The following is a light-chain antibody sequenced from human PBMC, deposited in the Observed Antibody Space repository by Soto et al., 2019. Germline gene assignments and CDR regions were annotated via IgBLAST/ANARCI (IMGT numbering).Light chain of an antibody. Sequence: DIQMTQSLSSLSASXXDRVXITCPASQDISKYLNWYQAKPGKAPKXXMYDASNLEMGVPSRFSGSGSGTDFTFTISSLQPEDFATYFCQHGYSTPLTFGGGTKV. CDR1: QDISKY. V-gene: IGKV1-33*01. CDR2: DAS. CDR3: QHGYSTPLT. J-gene: IGKJ4*01.